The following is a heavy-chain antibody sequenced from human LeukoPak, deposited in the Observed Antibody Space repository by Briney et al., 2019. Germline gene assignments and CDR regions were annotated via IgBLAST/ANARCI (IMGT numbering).Heavy chain of an antibody. CDR3: ASPYYYGSGSYYAFDP. D-gene: IGHD3-10*01. CDR2: IIPIFGTA. CDR1: GGTFSSYA. V-gene: IGHV1-69*06. Sequence: SVKVSCKASGGTFSSYAISWVRQAPGQGLEWMGGIIPIFGTANYAQKFQGRVTITADKSTSTAYMELSSLRSEDTAVYYCASPYYYGSGSYYAFDPWGQGTLSPSPQ. J-gene: IGHJ5*02.